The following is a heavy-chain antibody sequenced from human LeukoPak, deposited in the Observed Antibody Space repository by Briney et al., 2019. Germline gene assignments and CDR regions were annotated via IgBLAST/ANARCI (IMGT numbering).Heavy chain of an antibody. J-gene: IGHJ5*02. CDR1: GFTFSSYW. CDR2: INTGGSST. V-gene: IGHV3-74*01. CDR3: ARAGPFTIFGVVTAFDP. Sequence: PGGSLRLSCAASGFTFSSYWMHWVRQAPGKGLVWVSRINTGGSSTSYADSVKGRFTISRDNAKNTLYLQINSLRAEDTAVYYCARAGPFTIFGVVTAFDPWGQGTLVTVSS. D-gene: IGHD3-3*01.